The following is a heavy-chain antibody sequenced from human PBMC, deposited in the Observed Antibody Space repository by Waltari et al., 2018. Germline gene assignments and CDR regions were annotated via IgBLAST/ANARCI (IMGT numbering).Heavy chain of an antibody. Sequence: EVQLVESGGGLVKPGGSLRLLCAASGLPFSIYSLNWVRQAPGKGLEWVSSISSSAGYIYYADSVKGRFTVSRDNANNSLYLQMNSLRAEDTAVYYCARDTYYDSSGYKRIDFWGQGTLVTVSS. CDR3: ARDTYYDSSGYKRIDF. V-gene: IGHV3-21*01. D-gene: IGHD3-22*01. CDR2: ISSSAGYI. CDR1: GLPFSIYS. J-gene: IGHJ4*02.